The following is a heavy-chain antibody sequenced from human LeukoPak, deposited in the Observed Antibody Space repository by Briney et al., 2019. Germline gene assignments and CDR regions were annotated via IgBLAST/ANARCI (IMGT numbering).Heavy chain of an antibody. CDR3: ARLGESRSGWYNWFDP. CDR2: INHSGST. J-gene: IGHJ5*02. V-gene: IGHV4-34*01. CDR1: GGSFSGYY. Sequence: SETLSLTCAVYGGSFSGYYWSWIRQPPGKGLEWIGEINHSGSTNYNPSLKSRVTISVDTSKNQFSLKLSSVTAADTGVYYCARLGESRSGWYNWFDPWGQGTLVTVSS. D-gene: IGHD6-19*01.